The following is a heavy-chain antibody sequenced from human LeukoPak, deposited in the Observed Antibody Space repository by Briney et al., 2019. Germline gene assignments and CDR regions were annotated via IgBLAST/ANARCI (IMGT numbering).Heavy chain of an antibody. CDR1: VYIFTTYG. Sequence: ASVKVSCKASVYIFTTYGINWVRQAPGQGLEWMGWISGYNGATNYAQNFQGRVTMTTDTSTSPAFMELRSLRSDETAVYYCARDSLGVSRGWYRENTFDIWGQGTLVTVSS. CDR2: ISGYNGAT. J-gene: IGHJ3*02. V-gene: IGHV1-18*01. D-gene: IGHD6-19*01. CDR3: ARDSLGVSRGWYRENTFDI.